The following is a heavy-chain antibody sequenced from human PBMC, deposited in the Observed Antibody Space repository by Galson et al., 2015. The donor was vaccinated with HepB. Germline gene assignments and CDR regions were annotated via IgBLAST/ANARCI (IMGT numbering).Heavy chain of an antibody. CDR2: IRSKANSYAT. CDR1: GFTFSGSA. V-gene: IGHV3-73*01. Sequence: SLRLSCAASGFTFSGSAMHWVRQASGKGLEWVGRIRSKANSYATAYAASVKGRFTISRDNSKNTLYLQMNSLRAEDTAVYYCAKKQLVGYFDYWGQGTLVTVSS. CDR3: AKKQLVGYFDY. J-gene: IGHJ4*02. D-gene: IGHD6-6*01.